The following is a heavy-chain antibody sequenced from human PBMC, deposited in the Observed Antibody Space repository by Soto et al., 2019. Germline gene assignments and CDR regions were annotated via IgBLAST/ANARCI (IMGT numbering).Heavy chain of an antibody. CDR2: IYYSGST. Sequence: QVQLQESGPGLVKPSQTLSLTCTVSGGSISSGDYYWSWIRQPPGKGLEWIGYIYYSGSTYYNPSLTIRVTISVATSKYKCSLKLSSVTAADTAVYYCASFEDVDTAMVFDYWGQGTMVTVSS. CDR3: ASFEDVDTAMVFDY. CDR1: GGSISSGDYY. J-gene: IGHJ4*02. V-gene: IGHV4-30-4*01. D-gene: IGHD5-18*01.